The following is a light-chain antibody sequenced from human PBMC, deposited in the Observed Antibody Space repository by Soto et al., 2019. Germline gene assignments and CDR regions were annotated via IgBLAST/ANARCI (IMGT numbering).Light chain of an antibody. V-gene: IGLV1-47*01. CDR2: RNN. CDR1: SSNIGSNY. Sequence: SVLTQPPSASGTPGQRVTISCSGSSSNIGSNYVYWYQQLPGTAPKLLIYRNNQRPSGVPDRFSGSKSGTSASLAISGLRSEDEADYYCAAWDDILSGPYVFGTGTKVTVL. CDR3: AAWDDILSGPYV. J-gene: IGLJ1*01.